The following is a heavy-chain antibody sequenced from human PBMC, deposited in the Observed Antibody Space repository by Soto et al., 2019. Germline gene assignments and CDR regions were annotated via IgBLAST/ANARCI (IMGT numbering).Heavy chain of an antibody. J-gene: IGHJ4*02. Sequence: GGSLRLSCAASGFTFSSYGMHWVRQAPGKGLEWVAVIWYDGSNKYYADSVKGRFTISRDNSKNTLYLQMNSLRAEDTAVYYCARAIHRPYYFDYWGQGTLVTVSS. CDR1: GFTFSSYG. V-gene: IGHV3-33*01. CDR2: IWYDGSNK. CDR3: ARAIHRPYYFDY.